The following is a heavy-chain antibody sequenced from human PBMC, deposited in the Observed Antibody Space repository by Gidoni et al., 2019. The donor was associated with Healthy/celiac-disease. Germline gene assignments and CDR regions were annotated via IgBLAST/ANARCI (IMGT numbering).Heavy chain of an antibody. D-gene: IGHD3-16*01. CDR3: AREGNLGGYFDY. CDR2: ISDDGSNK. Sequence: QLQLVESGGGVVQPGRSLRLSCAASGFPFRSYAMTWVRQAPGKGLEWVAVISDDGSNKYYADSGKGRFNIARDNSKNTLYLQMNSLRAEDTAVYYCAREGNLGGYFDYWGQGTLVTVSS. J-gene: IGHJ4*02. CDR1: GFPFRSYA. V-gene: IGHV3-30-3*01.